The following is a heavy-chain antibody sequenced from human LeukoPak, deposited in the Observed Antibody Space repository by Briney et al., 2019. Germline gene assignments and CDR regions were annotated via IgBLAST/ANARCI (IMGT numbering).Heavy chain of an antibody. D-gene: IGHD3-10*01. Sequence: PGGSLRLSCAASGFTFSSYWMSWVRQAPGKGLEWVSYISSSGSTIYYADSVKGRFTISRDNAKNSLYLQMNSLRAEDTAVYYCARDENYYGSGSYLEIPLDYWGQGTLVTVSS. CDR2: ISSSGSTI. CDR1: GFTFSSYW. J-gene: IGHJ4*02. CDR3: ARDENYYGSGSYLEIPLDY. V-gene: IGHV3-48*04.